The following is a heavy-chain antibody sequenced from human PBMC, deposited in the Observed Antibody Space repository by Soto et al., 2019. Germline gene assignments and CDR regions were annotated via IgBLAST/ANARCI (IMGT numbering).Heavy chain of an antibody. V-gene: IGHV1-69*01. Sequence: QVQLVQSGAEVKKPGSSVKVSCKASGGTFSSYAISWVRQAPGQGLEWMGGIIPISGKANYAQKFQGRVTITADEYTSTTYMELSSLRSEDTAVYYCARSQGSSTSLEIYYYYYYGMDVWGQGTTVTVS. D-gene: IGHD2-2*01. CDR2: IIPISGKA. CDR1: GGTFSSYA. J-gene: IGHJ6*02. CDR3: ARSQGSSTSLEIYYYYYYGMDV.